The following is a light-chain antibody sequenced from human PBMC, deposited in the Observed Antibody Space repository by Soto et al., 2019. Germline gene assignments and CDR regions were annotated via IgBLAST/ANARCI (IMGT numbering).Light chain of an antibody. Sequence: QSVLTQPPSVSAAPGQKVTISCSGSSSNIGNNYVSWYQQFPGTAPTLVIYENNKRPSGIPDRFSGSKSGTSATLVITGLQTGDEADYYCGTWDSSLSAVVFGGGTELTVL. CDR3: GTWDSSLSAVV. J-gene: IGLJ2*01. CDR2: ENN. V-gene: IGLV1-51*02. CDR1: SSNIGNNY.